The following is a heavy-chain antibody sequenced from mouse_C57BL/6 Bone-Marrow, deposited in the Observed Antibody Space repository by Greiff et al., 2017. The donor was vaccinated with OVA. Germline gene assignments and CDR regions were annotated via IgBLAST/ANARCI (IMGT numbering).Heavy chain of an antibody. J-gene: IGHJ4*01. CDR3: ARPAQAFYYAMDY. Sequence: QVHVKQPGAELVKPGASVKMSCKASGYTFTSYWITWVKQRPGQGLEWIGDIYPGSGSTNYNEKFKSKATLTVDTSSSTAYMQLSSLTSEDSAVYYCARPAQAFYYAMDYWGQGTSVTVSS. V-gene: IGHV1-55*01. CDR2: IYPGSGST. CDR1: GYTFTSYW. D-gene: IGHD3-2*02.